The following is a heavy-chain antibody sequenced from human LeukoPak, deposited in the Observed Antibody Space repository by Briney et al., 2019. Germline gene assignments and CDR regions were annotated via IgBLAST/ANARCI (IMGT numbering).Heavy chain of an antibody. Sequence: SETLSLTCTVSGGSISSGDYYWSWIRQPPGKGLEWIGYIYYSGSTYYNPSLKSRVTMSVDKSKNQFSLKLSSVTAADTAVYYCARVWSSGWFYYFDYWGQGTLVTVSS. D-gene: IGHD6-19*01. CDR2: IYYSGST. V-gene: IGHV4-30-4*01. CDR1: GGSISSGDYY. CDR3: ARVWSSGWFYYFDY. J-gene: IGHJ4*02.